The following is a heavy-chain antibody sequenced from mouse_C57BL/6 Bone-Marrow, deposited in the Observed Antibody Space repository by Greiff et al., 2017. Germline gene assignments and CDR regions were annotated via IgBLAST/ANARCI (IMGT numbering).Heavy chain of an antibody. J-gene: IGHJ4*01. CDR3: LYYAMDY. CDR2: IYPGDGDT. CDR1: GYAFSSSW. V-gene: IGHV1-82*01. Sequence: QVQLQQSGPELVKPGASVKISCKASGYAFSSSWMNWVKQRPGKGLEWIGRIYPGDGDTNYNGKFKGKATLTADKSSSTAYMQLSSLTSEDSAVYFCLYYAMDYWGQGTSVTVSS.